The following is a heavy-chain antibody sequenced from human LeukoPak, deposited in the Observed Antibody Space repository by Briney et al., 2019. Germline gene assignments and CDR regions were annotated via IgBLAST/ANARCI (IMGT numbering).Heavy chain of an antibody. Sequence: GGSLRLSCSASGFTFSSYAMHWVRQAPGKGLEYVSAISSNGGSTYYADSVKGRFTISRDNSKNTLYLQMSSLRAEDTAVYYCVSGEVDYSGYDNYFDSWGQGTLVTVSS. D-gene: IGHD5-12*01. J-gene: IGHJ4*02. V-gene: IGHV3-64D*09. CDR1: GFTFSSYA. CDR3: VSGEVDYSGYDNYFDS. CDR2: ISSNGGST.